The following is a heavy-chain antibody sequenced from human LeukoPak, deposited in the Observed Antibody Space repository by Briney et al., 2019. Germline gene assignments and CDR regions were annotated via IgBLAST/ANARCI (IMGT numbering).Heavy chain of an antibody. CDR2: ISGSGGST. D-gene: IGHD3-3*01. J-gene: IGHJ4*02. Sequence: GASLRLSCAASGFTFSSYAMSWVRQAPGKGLEWVSAISGSGGSTYYADSVKGRFTISRDNSKNTLYLQMNSLRAEDTAVYYCAKISGGFWSGYPNFDYWGQGTLVTVSS. CDR1: GFTFSSYA. CDR3: AKISGGFWSGYPNFDY. V-gene: IGHV3-23*01.